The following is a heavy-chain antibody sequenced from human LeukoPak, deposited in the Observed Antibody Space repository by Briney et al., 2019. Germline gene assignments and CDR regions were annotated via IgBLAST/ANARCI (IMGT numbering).Heavy chain of an antibody. Sequence: PGRSLRLSCAASGFTFSSYAMHWVRQAPGKGLEWVAVISYDGSNKYYADSVKGRFTISRDNSKNTLYLQMNSLRAEDTAVYYCARGYGGNPFDYWGQGTLVTVSS. CDR1: GFTFSSYA. CDR2: ISYDGSNK. V-gene: IGHV3-30-3*01. CDR3: ARGYGGNPFDY. J-gene: IGHJ4*02. D-gene: IGHD4-23*01.